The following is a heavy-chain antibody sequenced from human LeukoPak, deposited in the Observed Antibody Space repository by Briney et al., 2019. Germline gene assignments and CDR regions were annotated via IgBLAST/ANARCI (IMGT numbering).Heavy chain of an antibody. CDR2: IYYSGST. D-gene: IGHD3-9*01. CDR3: AKWVTGFFDY. Sequence: SETLSLTCTVSGGPIRSDYWSWIRQPPGKGLEWIGYIYYSGSTTYNPSLKSRVTISVDTSKNQFSLKLISVTAADTAVYYCAKWVTGFFDYWGQGTLVAVSS. CDR1: GGPIRSDY. J-gene: IGHJ4*02. V-gene: IGHV4-59*08.